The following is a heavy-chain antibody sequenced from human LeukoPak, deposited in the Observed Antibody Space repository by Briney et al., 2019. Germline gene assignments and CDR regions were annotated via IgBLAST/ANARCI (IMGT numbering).Heavy chain of an antibody. D-gene: IGHD2/OR15-2a*01. Sequence: SETLSLTCTVSGGSVSSSSYHWAWIRQPPGKGLEWIGLIYYSGITYYNPSLKSRVTISVDTSKNQFSLKVTSVTAADTAVYYCAKKHSTGLDPWGQGTLVTVSS. CDR1: GGSVSSSSYH. V-gene: IGHV4-39*01. CDR3: AKKHSTGLDP. J-gene: IGHJ5*02. CDR2: IYYSGIT.